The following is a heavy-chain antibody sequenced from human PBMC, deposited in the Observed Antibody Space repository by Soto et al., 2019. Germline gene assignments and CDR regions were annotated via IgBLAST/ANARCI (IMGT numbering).Heavy chain of an antibody. CDR3: AKGRDLSSFGGDIVDAFDY. CDR2: VSGYGDET. Sequence: GGSLKLSCTASGFPFSNYARSWVRQAPGKGLEWVSVVSGYGDETYYADSVKGRFTISRDNSKNTLFLQMNSLGGDDTAVYYCAKGRDLSSFGGDIVDAFDYWGKGNLVTVSS. CDR1: GFPFSNYA. V-gene: IGHV3-23*01. J-gene: IGHJ4*02. D-gene: IGHD3-16*02.